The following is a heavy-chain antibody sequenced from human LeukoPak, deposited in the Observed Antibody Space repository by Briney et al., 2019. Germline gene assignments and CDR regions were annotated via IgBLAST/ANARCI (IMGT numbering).Heavy chain of an antibody. V-gene: IGHV1-2*02. CDR1: GNPSTGSY. Sequence: PQGKSPCRAPGNPSTGSYIHGGRQAPGQGLEWMGWINPNSGGTNYAQKFQGRVTMTRDTSISTAYMELSRLRSGDTAVYYCAREKNRSLGYSYGLGYWGQGTLVTVSS. CDR2: INPNSGGT. D-gene: IGHD5-18*01. J-gene: IGHJ4*02. CDR3: AREKNRSLGYSYGLGY.